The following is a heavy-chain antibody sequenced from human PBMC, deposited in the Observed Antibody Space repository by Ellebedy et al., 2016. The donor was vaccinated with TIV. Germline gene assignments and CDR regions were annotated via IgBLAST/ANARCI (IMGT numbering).Heavy chain of an antibody. D-gene: IGHD3-16*02. J-gene: IGHJ6*02. CDR2: TNPNSGNT. V-gene: IGHV1-8*01. CDR3: ARGPFMITFGGVIMDV. CDR1: GYTFTDFD. Sequence: AASVKVSCKASGYTFTDFDINWVRQATGQGLEWVGWTNPNSGNTGSAQKFQGRVTMTRNTSINTAFMELSSLRSEDTAVYYCARGPFMITFGGVIMDVWGQGTTVTVSS.